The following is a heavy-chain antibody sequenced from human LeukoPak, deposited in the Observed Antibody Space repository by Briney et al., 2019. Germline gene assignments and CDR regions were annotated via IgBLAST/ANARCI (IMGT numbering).Heavy chain of an antibody. D-gene: IGHD3-22*01. J-gene: IGHJ4*02. Sequence: ASLKVSCKASGYTFTGYYMHWVLQAPGQGLEWVGWINPNSGGTNYAQKFQGRVTMTRETSISTAYMELSRLRSDDTAVYYCARDQEYYDSSGYYYHFDYWGQGTLVTVSS. V-gene: IGHV1-2*02. CDR3: ARDQEYYDSSGYYYHFDY. CDR2: INPNSGGT. CDR1: GYTFTGYY.